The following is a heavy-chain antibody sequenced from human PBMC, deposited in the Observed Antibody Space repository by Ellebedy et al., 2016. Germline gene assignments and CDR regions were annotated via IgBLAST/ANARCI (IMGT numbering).Heavy chain of an antibody. J-gene: IGHJ4*02. CDR1: GDSISSSSYY. CDR3: ATAGNFYDSSGYRSDY. CDR2: IYNSGST. Sequence: SETLSLTCTVSGDSISSSSYYWGWIRQPPGKGLEWIGSIYNSGSTNYNPSLKSRVTISVDTSNNQFSLKLTSMTATDTALNYCATAGNFYDSSGYRSDYWGQGTLVTVSS. V-gene: IGHV4-39*01. D-gene: IGHD3-22*01.